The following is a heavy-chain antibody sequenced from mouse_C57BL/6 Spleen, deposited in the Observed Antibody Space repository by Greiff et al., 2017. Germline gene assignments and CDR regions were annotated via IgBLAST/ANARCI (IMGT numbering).Heavy chain of an antibody. J-gene: IGHJ2*01. CDR2: ISSGSSTI. V-gene: IGHV5-17*01. D-gene: IGHD1-1*01. Sequence: EVKLMESGGGLVKPGGSLKLSCAASGFTFSDYGMHWVRQAPEKGLEWVAYISSGSSTIYYADTVKGRFTISRDNAKNTLFLQMTSLRSEDTAMYYCARRDTTVVALDYWGQGTTLPVSS. CDR1: GFTFSDYG. CDR3: ARRDTTVVALDY.